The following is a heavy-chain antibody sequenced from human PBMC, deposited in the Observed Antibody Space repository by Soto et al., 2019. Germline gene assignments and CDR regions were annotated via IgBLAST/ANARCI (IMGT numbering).Heavy chain of an antibody. J-gene: IGHJ4*02. D-gene: IGHD5-12*01. Sequence: SETLSLTCTVSGGSISDSNYYWGWIRQPPGKGLEWIGTIYYSGTTYYNPSLRGRVTISVDTSKNQFSLRLTSMTAAETAVYYCARTVVPAIAPFDYWGLGALVTVSS. V-gene: IGHV4-39*01. CDR3: ARTVVPAIAPFDY. CDR1: GGSISDSNYY. CDR2: IYYSGTT.